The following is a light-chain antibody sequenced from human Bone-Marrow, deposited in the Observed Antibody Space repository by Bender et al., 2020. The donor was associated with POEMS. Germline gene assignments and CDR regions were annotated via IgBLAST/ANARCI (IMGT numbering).Light chain of an antibody. CDR3: QSYDNSLGGWV. CDR1: NSNFGAGYD. CDR2: GYN. J-gene: IGLJ3*02. Sequence: QSVLTQPPSVSGAPGQRVTISCTGSNSNFGAGYDVHWYQQIPGTAPKLLIYGYNNRPSGVPDRFSGSKSGTSASLAITGLQAEDEGDYYCQSYDNSLGGWVFGGGTKLTVL. V-gene: IGLV1-40*01.